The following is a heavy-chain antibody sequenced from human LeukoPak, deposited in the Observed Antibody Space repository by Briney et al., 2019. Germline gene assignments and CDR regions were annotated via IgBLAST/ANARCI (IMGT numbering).Heavy chain of an antibody. J-gene: IGHJ6*02. Sequence: ASVKVSCKASGYTFTSYGISWVRQAPGQGLEWMGWISAYNGNTNYAQKLQGRVTMTTDTSTSTAYMELRSLRSDDTAVYYCARYYRKIAAAGIGYYYYGMDVWGQGTTVTVSS. CDR1: GYTFTSYG. D-gene: IGHD6-13*01. CDR2: ISAYNGNT. CDR3: ARYYRKIAAAGIGYYYYGMDV. V-gene: IGHV1-18*01.